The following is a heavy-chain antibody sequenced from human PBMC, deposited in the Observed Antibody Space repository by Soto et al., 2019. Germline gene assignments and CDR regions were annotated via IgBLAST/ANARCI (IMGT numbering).Heavy chain of an antibody. CDR2: ISYVAGTT. CDR3: AKGTSHYFYDSSGYSY. Sequence: GSLRLSCVASGFTFSTHAMSWVRQAPGKGLEWVSAISYVAGTTYYADSVKGRFTISRDNSKNTVYLQLSSLRAEDTAVYYCAKGTSHYFYDSSGYSYWGQGTLVTVSS. D-gene: IGHD3-22*01. J-gene: IGHJ4*02. V-gene: IGHV3-23*01. CDR1: GFTFSTHA.